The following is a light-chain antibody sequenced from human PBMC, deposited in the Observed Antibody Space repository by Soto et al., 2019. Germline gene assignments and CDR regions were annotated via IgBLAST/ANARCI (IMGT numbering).Light chain of an antibody. CDR2: GAS. CDR1: QSVSSN. J-gene: IGKJ5*01. Sequence: EIVMTQSPATLSVSPGQIATLSCRASQSVSSNLAGYQQKAGQAPRLLIYGASTRATGIPASLSGRGSGTEFPHNNSSLQSEDFAVYYCQQYNNWPPGTFGQGTRREI. V-gene: IGKV3-15*01. CDR3: QQYNNWPPGT.